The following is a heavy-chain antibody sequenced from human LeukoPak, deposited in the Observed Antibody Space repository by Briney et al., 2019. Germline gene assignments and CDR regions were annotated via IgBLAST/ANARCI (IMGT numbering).Heavy chain of an antibody. CDR2: IIPIFGTA. CDR3: ARGDYSYGSRY. CDR1: GGTFSSYT. D-gene: IGHD5-18*01. V-gene: IGHV1-69*05. Sequence: SVKVSCKASGGTFSSYTISWVRQDPGQGLEWMGRIIPIFGTANYAQKFQGRVTITTDESTSTAYMELSSLRSEDTAVYYCARGDYSYGSRYWGQGTLVSVSS. J-gene: IGHJ4*02.